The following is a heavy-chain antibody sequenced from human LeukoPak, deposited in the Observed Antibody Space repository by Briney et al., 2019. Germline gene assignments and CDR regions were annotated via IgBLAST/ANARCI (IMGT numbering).Heavy chain of an antibody. J-gene: IGHJ4*02. Sequence: GRSLRLSCAASGFTFSSYAMHWVRQAPGKGLEWVAVISYDGSNKYYADSVKGRFTISRDNSKNTLYLQMNSLRAEDTAVYYCARDGGDVVVVAATPNYFDYWGQGTLVTVSS. CDR3: ARDGGDVVVVAATPNYFDY. D-gene: IGHD2-15*01. CDR1: GFTFSSYA. V-gene: IGHV3-30-3*01. CDR2: ISYDGSNK.